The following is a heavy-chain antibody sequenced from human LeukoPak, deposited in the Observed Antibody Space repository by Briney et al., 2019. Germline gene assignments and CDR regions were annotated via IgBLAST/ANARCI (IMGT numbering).Heavy chain of an antibody. Sequence: SETLSLTCTVSGGSISSSSYYWGWIRQPPGKGLEWIGSIYYSGSTNYNPSLKSRVTISVDKSKNQFSLKLSSVTAADTAVYYCARVFSPLLWFGGYFDYWGQGTLVTVSS. V-gene: IGHV4-39*07. D-gene: IGHD3-10*01. CDR3: ARVFSPLLWFGGYFDY. CDR1: GGSISSSSYY. CDR2: IYYSGST. J-gene: IGHJ4*02.